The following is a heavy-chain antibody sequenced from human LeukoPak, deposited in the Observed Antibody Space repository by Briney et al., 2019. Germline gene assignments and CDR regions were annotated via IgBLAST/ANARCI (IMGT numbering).Heavy chain of an antibody. V-gene: IGHV4-38-2*01. CDR1: GYSISSGYY. D-gene: IGHD3-3*01. J-gene: IGHJ5*02. CDR2: IYHSGST. Sequence: SETLSLTCAVSGYSISSGYYWGWIRQPPGKGLEWIGSIYHSGSTYYNPSLKSRVTIAVDTSKNQFSLKLSSGTAADTAVYYCARGGGLRFLEWLLKAWGQGTLVTVSS. CDR3: ARGGGLRFLEWLLKA.